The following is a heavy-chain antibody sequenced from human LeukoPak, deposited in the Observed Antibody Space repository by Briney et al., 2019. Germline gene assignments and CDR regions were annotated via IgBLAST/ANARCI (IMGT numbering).Heavy chain of an antibody. D-gene: IGHD6-19*01. V-gene: IGHV4-59*08. J-gene: IGHJ5*02. Sequence: SETLSLTCTVSGDSISSYYWSWIRQPPGKGLEWIGYIYYSGSTNYNPSLKSRVTISVDTSKSRFSLKLSSVTAADTAVYYCARHSSASRGWFDPWGQGTLVTVSS. CDR3: ARHSSASRGWFDP. CDR1: GDSISSYY. CDR2: IYYSGST.